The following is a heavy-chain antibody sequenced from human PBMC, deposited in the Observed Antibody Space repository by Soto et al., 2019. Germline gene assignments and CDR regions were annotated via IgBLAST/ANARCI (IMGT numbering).Heavy chain of an antibody. D-gene: IGHD4-17*01. J-gene: IGHJ4*02. CDR2: IRAYNGNT. CDR3: ARWSTGYGDYGLSLGY. V-gene: IGHV1-18*01. Sequence: QVQLVQSGAEVKKPGASVKVACRTSGYTFTGYAFSWVRQAPGQGLEWMGWIRAYNGNTKYAQRFQDRLTMTTDTSTSTAYMELRSLTSDDTAVYYCARWSTGYGDYGLSLGYWGQGTLVTVSS. CDR1: GYTFTGYA.